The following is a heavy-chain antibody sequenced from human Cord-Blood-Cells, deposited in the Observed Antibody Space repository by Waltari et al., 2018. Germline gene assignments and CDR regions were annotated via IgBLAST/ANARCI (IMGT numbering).Heavy chain of an antibody. CDR2: IYYSGGT. D-gene: IGHD6-19*01. CDR3: AGRIAVAVVAAFDI. CDR1: GGSISSSSYY. J-gene: IGHJ3*02. V-gene: IGHV4-39*01. Sequence: QLQLQESRPGLVKPSETLCLTCTVSGGSISSSSYYWGWIRQPPGKGGEGIGSIYYSGGTCSNPSLKDRVTIALDTSKNQLSLKLSSVTAADTAVYYCAGRIAVAVVAAFDIWDQGTMVTVSS.